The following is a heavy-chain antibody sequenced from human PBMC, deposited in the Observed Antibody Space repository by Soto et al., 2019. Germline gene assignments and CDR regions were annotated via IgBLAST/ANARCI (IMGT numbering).Heavy chain of an antibody. V-gene: IGHV4-4*07. CDR3: AREGLGRKAAAVDY. J-gene: IGHJ4*02. Sequence: SETLSLTCTVSGGSISSYYWSWIRQPAGKGLEWIGRVYTSGSTNYNPSLKSRVTMSVDTSKNQFSLKLSSVTAADTAVYYCAREGLGRKAAAVDYWGQGTLVTVSS. CDR2: VYTSGST. D-gene: IGHD6-13*01. CDR1: GGSISSYY.